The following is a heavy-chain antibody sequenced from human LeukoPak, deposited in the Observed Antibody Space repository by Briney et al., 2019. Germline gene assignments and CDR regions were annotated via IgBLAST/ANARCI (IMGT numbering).Heavy chain of an antibody. V-gene: IGHV1-69*04. CDR2: IIPILGIA. CDR3: AAITAGMDV. J-gene: IGHJ6*02. CDR1: GGTFSSYA. D-gene: IGHD1-14*01. Sequence: SVKVSCKASGGTFSSYAISWVRQAPGQGLEWMGRIIPILGIANYAQKFQGRVTITADRSTSTAYMELSSLRSEDTAGYYCAAITAGMDVWGQGTTVTVSS.